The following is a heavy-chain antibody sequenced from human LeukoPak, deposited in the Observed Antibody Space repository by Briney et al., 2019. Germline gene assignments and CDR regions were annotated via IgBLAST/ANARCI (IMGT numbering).Heavy chain of an antibody. CDR3: AREGETTVQGVLDI. Sequence: GGSLRLSCAASGFTFSSYWMSWVRQAPGKGLEWVANIKQDGSEKYYVDSVKGRFTISRDNAKNSLYLQMNSLRAEDTAVYYCAREGETTVQGVLDIWGQGTMVTVSS. V-gene: IGHV3-7*01. D-gene: IGHD3-10*01. J-gene: IGHJ3*02. CDR2: IKQDGSEK. CDR1: GFTFSSYW.